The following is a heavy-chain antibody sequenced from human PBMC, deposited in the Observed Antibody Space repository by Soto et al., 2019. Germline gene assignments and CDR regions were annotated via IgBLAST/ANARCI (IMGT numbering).Heavy chain of an antibody. CDR1: GYSFTSYW. D-gene: IGHD3-22*01. J-gene: IGHJ4*02. CDR2: FDPSDSYT. V-gene: IGHV5-10-1*01. CDR3: ARHKNYYDSSGFVY. Sequence: GESLKISCKGSGYSFTSYWISLVRQMPGKGLEWMGRFDPSDSYTNYSPSFQGHVTISADKSISTAYLQWSSLKASDTAMYYCARHKNYYDSSGFVYWGQGTLVTVSS.